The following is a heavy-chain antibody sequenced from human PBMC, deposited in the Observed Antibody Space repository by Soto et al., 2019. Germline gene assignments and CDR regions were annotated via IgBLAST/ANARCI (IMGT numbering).Heavy chain of an antibody. CDR3: ASDTAIHPSASVDVTQFFYS. CDR2: MYYSGSF. D-gene: IGHD1-26*01. V-gene: IGHV4-31*03. CDR1: GGSISGGGSY. J-gene: IGHJ4*02. Sequence: QVQLQESGPGLVKPSQTLSLTCTVSGGSISGGGSYCSWIRQRPGQGLEWIGDMYYSGSFYYNPYIKGRVIRSSDPSRDPFTISVSSVTAEDEAGYYRASDTAIHPSASVDVTQFFYSCGRVTLVTVSS.